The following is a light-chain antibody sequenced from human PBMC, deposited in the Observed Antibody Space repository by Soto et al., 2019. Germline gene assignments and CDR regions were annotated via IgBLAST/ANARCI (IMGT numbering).Light chain of an antibody. CDR1: QDSSNY. CDR2: DAS. CDR3: QPYDNLLIT. Sequence: DIQMTQSPSSLSASVGDRVTITCQASQDSSNYLNWYQQKPGKAPKLLIYDASNLETGVPSRFSGSGSGTDFTFTISSLQLEDIATYYWQPYDNLLITFGQGTRLEIK. V-gene: IGKV1-33*01. J-gene: IGKJ5*01.